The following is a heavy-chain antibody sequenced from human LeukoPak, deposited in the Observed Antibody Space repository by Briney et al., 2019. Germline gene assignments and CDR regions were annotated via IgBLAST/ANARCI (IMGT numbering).Heavy chain of an antibody. Sequence: SETLSLTCTVSGGSISSSNYYWAWIRQPPGKGLEWIGSILYSGTTFYNPSLKSRVTISVDRSRNQFSLKLTSVTAADTAVYYCARRVTVATLDYWGQGTLVTVSS. CDR1: GGSISSSNYY. D-gene: IGHD5-12*01. CDR3: ARRVTVATLDY. J-gene: IGHJ4*02. CDR2: ILYSGTT. V-gene: IGHV4-39*01.